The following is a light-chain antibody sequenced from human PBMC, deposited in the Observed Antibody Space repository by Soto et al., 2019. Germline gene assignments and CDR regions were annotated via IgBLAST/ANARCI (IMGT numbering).Light chain of an antibody. V-gene: IGKV1-39*01. CDR1: ETISTF. CDR2: AAS. CDR3: QQSYSSSPIT. J-gene: IGKJ5*01. Sequence: DIQLTQSPSSLSASVGARVTMTFXASETISTFLNWYQHKPGKAPKLLISAASRLQSGVPPRFSGSGSGTDFTLTINSLRPEDFASYYCQQSYSSSPITFGPGTRLEIK.